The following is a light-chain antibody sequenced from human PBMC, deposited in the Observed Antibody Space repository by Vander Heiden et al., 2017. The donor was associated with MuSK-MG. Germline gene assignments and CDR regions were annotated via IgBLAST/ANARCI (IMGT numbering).Light chain of an antibody. CDR1: SGDVGNYNY. V-gene: IGLV2-8*01. CDR2: EVS. J-gene: IGLJ2*01. CDR3: SSYAGSNNVV. Sequence: SALTPPPSAPGSPGPSVTISCTGTSGDVGNYNYVSWYQQHPGKAPKLMIYEVSRRPSGVPDRFSGSKSGNTASLTVSGLQAEDEADYYCSSYAGSNNVVFGGGTKLTVL.